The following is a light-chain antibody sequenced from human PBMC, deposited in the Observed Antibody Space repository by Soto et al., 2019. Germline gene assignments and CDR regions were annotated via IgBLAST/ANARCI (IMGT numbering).Light chain of an antibody. CDR1: QNIINY. CDR3: QQRRSWHLD. Sequence: DIQMTQSPSSLSASVGDRVTITCRASQNIINYLNWYQQKPGKAPQLLIYVASRLESGVPSRFSGSGSGTDFTLTISSLQPEDFEVYYCQQRRSWHLDFGQGTRLKI. V-gene: IGKV1-39*01. J-gene: IGKJ5*01. CDR2: VAS.